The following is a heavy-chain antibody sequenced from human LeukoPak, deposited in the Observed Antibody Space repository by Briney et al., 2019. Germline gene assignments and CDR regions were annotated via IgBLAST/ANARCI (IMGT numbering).Heavy chain of an antibody. D-gene: IGHD6-13*01. CDR2: ISGGGDIT. CDR3: AKVAAAAGN. CDR1: GFNFANHA. V-gene: IGHV3-23*01. Sequence: GGSLRLSCAASGFNFANHAMSWVRQTPGKGLEWVSAISGGGDITYYADSVTGRFTISRDNSKNTLYLQMNSLRAEDTAVYYCAKVAAAAGNWGQGTLVTVSS. J-gene: IGHJ4*02.